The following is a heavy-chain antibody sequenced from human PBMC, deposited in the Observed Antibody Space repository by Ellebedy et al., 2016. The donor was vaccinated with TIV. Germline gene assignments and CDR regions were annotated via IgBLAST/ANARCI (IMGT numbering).Heavy chain of an antibody. CDR2: VHHSGST. D-gene: IGHD3-9*01. V-gene: IGHV4-59*01. CDR1: GDSINNYF. Sequence: PGGSLRLSCTVSGDSINNYFWSWIRQPPGKGLEWIGYVHHSGSTNYNPSLKSRVTISVDMSKNQFSLKLSSVTAADTAVYYCAREEFDILTGYQKGFDHWGQGTLVTVSS. J-gene: IGHJ4*02. CDR3: AREEFDILTGYQKGFDH.